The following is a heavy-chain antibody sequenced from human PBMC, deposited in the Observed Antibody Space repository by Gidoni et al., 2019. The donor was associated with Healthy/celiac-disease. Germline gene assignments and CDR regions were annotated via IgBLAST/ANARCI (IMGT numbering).Heavy chain of an antibody. CDR1: GFTFSSYA. J-gene: IGHJ6*02. Sequence: EVQLLESGGGLVQPGGSLRLSCAASGFTFSSYAMSWVRQAPGKGLEWVSAISGSGGSTYYADSVKGRFTISRDNSKNTLYLQMNSLRAEDTAVYYCATRYGGNSGYYYYGMDVWGQGTTVTVSS. CDR3: ATRYGGNSGYYYYGMDV. D-gene: IGHD4-17*01. CDR2: ISGSGGST. V-gene: IGHV3-23*01.